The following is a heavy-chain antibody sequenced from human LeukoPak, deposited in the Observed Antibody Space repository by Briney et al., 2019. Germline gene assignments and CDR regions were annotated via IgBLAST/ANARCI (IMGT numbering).Heavy chain of an antibody. CDR1: GFTVSSNY. J-gene: IGHJ4*02. V-gene: IGHV3-66*01. CDR3: ARDGAHTYYYGSGSYN. Sequence: PGGSLRLSCAASGFTVSSNYMSWVRQAPGKGLEWVSVIYSGGSTYYADSVKGRFTISRDNPKNTLYLQMNSLRAEDTAVYYCARDGAHTYYYGSGSYNWGQGTLVTVSS. D-gene: IGHD3-10*01. CDR2: IYSGGST.